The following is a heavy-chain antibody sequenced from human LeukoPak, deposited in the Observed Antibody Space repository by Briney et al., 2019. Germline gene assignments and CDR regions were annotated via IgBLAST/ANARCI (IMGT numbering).Heavy chain of an antibody. CDR2: INHSGST. CDR3: ARGPHDILTGYLRGYYFDY. CDR1: GGSFSGYY. V-gene: IGHV4-34*01. Sequence: SETLSLTCAVYGGSFSGYYWSWIRQPPGKGLEWIGEINHSGSTNYNPSLKSRVTISVDTSKNQFSLKLSSVTAADTAVYYCARGPHDILTGYLRGYYFDYWGQGTLVTVSS. D-gene: IGHD3-9*01. J-gene: IGHJ4*02.